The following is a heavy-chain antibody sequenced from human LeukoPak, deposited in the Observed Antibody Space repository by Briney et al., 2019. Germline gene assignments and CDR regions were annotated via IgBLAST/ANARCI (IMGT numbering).Heavy chain of an antibody. CDR3: ARHGSSYSYDY. D-gene: IGHD3-16*01. V-gene: IGHV4-59*08. Sequence: SETLSLTCNVSAGSINGYFWSWLRQPPGKELEWIGYIYYSGSTNYYNPSLKSRVTISIDSSKNQFSLRLSSVTAADTAVYYCARHGSSYSYDYWGQGTLVTVSS. J-gene: IGHJ4*02. CDR1: AGSINGYF. CDR2: IYYSGST.